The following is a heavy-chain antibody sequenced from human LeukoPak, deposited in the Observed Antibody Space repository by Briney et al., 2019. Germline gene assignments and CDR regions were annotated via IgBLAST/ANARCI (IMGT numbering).Heavy chain of an antibody. J-gene: IGHJ4*02. D-gene: IGHD1-26*01. Sequence: PGGSLRLSCAASGFTFSSYGMNWVRQPPGKGLEWVSYIDSSGGTMYSADSVKGRFTISRDNSKNTLYLQMNSLRAEDTAVYYCAKGIWAGATTVVFDYWGQGTLVTVSS. CDR3: AKGIWAGATTVVFDY. CDR1: GFTFSSYG. CDR2: IDSSGGTM. V-gene: IGHV3-48*01.